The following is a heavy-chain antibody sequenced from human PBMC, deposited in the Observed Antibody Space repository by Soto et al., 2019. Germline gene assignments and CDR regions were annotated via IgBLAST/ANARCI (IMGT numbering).Heavy chain of an antibody. V-gene: IGHV5-51*01. CDR2: IYPDDSDT. D-gene: IGHD1-1*01. J-gene: IGHJ5*02. CDR3: ARQLDNTGWA. CDR1: GYRFTTYW. Sequence: GESLKISCKGTGYRFTTYWIDCVRQMPGKGPEWMGIIYPDDSDTTYSPSFRGQVTISADKSINTAYLQWSTLKPSDTAIYYCARQLDNTGWAWGQGTLVTVPQ.